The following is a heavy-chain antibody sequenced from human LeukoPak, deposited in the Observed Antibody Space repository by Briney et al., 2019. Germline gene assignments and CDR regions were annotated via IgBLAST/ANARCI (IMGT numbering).Heavy chain of an antibody. Sequence: SVALSLTCTISGASTSSSRYYWDWVRQAPGKGLEWIGCFYYNGNTFYNPSPKNRVTVSVDTSKNQFSLELSSVTAADTAVYYCASRGAVTWATGETVWGLGTMVAVSS. CDR1: GASTSSSRYY. J-gene: IGHJ3*01. CDR3: ASRGAVTWATGETV. CDR2: FYYNGNT. V-gene: IGHV4-39*01. D-gene: IGHD3-10*01.